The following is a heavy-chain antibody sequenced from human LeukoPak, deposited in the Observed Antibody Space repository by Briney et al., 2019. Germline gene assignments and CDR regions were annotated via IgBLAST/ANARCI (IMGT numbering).Heavy chain of an antibody. Sequence: SETLSLTCTVSGGAISNTSYYWGWIRRPPGNGLEWIGSASYSGSTYYNPSLESRVIISVDTSKNQFPLRLSSVTGGDTGIFYCAKLPSYGGNRGIGLWGQGTLVGLSS. CDR2: ASYSGST. V-gene: IGHV4-39*01. J-gene: IGHJ5*02. CDR3: AKLPSYGGNRGIGL. CDR1: GGAISNTSYY. D-gene: IGHD4-23*01.